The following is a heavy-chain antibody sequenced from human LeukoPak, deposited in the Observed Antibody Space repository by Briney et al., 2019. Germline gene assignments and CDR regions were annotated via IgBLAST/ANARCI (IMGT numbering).Heavy chain of an antibody. D-gene: IGHD2-21*02. V-gene: IGHV3-13*01. J-gene: IGHJ4*02. CDR3: ARGAGSDWIY. CDR2: IDPAGDT. CDR1: GFTFSSYD. Sequence: GGSLRLSCAASGFTFSSYDMHWVRQVTGKGLEWVSTIDPAGDTYYSDSVKGRLAISRENAKSSLYLQINSLRAEDTAVYYCARGAGSDWIYWGQGTLVTVSS.